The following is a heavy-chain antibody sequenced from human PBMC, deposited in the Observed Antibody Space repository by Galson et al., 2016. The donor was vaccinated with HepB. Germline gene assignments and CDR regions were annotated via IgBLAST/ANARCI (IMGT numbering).Heavy chain of an antibody. CDR2: IRSKAYGATT. J-gene: IGHJ4*02. Sequence: SLRLSCAASGFTFGDYAMNWIRQAPGKGLEWVGFIRSKAYGATTEYAASVKGKFTISRDDSKSIAYLQMNSLKTEDTAVYYCAKGAGNWNYVFDHWGQGTLDTVSS. V-gene: IGHV3-49*03. CDR3: AKGAGNWNYVFDH. D-gene: IGHD1-7*01. CDR1: GFTFGDYA.